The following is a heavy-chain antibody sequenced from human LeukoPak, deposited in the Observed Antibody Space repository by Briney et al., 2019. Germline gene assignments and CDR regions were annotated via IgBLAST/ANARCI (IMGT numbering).Heavy chain of an antibody. V-gene: IGHV4-39*01. Sequence: SETLSLTCTVSGGSISSSSYYWGWIRQPPGKGLEWSGSIYYSGSTYYNPSLKSRVTISVDTSKNQFSLKLSSVTAADTAVYYCARHAAAGDRIDYWGQGTLVTVSS. CDR2: IYYSGST. J-gene: IGHJ4*02. D-gene: IGHD6-13*01. CDR1: GGSISSSSYY. CDR3: ARHAAAGDRIDY.